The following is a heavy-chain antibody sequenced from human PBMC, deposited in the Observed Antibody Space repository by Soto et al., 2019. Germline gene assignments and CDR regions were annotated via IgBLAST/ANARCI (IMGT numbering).Heavy chain of an antibody. V-gene: IGHV3-74*01. D-gene: IGHD3-16*01. J-gene: IGHJ4*02. CDR1: GFTFSTYW. CDR3: ARDGGTYFDY. Sequence: GGSLRLSCAASGFTFSTYWMHWVRQAPGKGLVWVSRLDNDGTNTRYADSVKGRFTVSRDNGKNTVYLQMDSLRAEDTAVYYCARDGGTYFDYWGQGTLVTVSS. CDR2: LDNDGTNT.